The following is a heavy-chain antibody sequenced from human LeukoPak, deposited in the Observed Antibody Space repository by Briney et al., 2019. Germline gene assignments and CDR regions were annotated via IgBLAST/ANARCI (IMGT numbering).Heavy chain of an antibody. CDR3: ARDTYYYDSGSFVDGMDV. V-gene: IGHV4-30-2*01. CDR1: GGSISSGGYY. Sequence: KPSQTLSLTCTVSGGSISSGGYYWSWIRQPPGKGLEWIGYIYHSGSTYYNPSLKSRVTISVDTSKNQFSLKVSSVTAADTAVYYCARDTYYYDSGSFVDGMDVWGQGTTVTVSS. D-gene: IGHD3-10*01. J-gene: IGHJ6*02. CDR2: IYHSGST.